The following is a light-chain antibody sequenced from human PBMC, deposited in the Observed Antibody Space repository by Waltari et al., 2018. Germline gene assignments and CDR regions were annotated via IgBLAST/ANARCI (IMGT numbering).Light chain of an antibody. Sequence: QSVVTQPPSASGTPGQRVTISCTGSSSNIGINNVYWYQQLPGTAPKLLIHYNNQRPSGFPDRVSGSKSGASAALAISGLRSEDEADYYCAVWDDSLRGGVFGGGTRLTVL. CDR1: SSNIGINN. CDR2: YNN. V-gene: IGLV1-47*01. J-gene: IGLJ3*02. CDR3: AVWDDSLRGGV.